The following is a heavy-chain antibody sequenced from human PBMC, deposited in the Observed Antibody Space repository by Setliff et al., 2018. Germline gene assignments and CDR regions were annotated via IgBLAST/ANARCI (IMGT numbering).Heavy chain of an antibody. D-gene: IGHD2-15*01. Sequence: GGSLRLSCTASGFTFRKHALAWVRQAPGKGLQWVSSVSGSGMTRDYTDSVKGRFTVSRDSSQNKIHLQMDSLRAEDTGKYYCARTCSGSGCYAGLESWGQGTPVTVSS. CDR2: VSGSGMTR. CDR3: ARTCSGSGCYAGLES. V-gene: IGHV3-23*01. J-gene: IGHJ4*02. CDR1: GFTFRKHA.